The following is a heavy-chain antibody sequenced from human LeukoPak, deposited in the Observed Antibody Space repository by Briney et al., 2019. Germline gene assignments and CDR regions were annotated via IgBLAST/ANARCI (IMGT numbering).Heavy chain of an antibody. Sequence: GGSLRLSCAASGFTVSGNYISWVRQAPGKGLEWVSLISGDATTYYADPVKGRFTISRDNSKNTVYLQMNSLRPEDTAVYYCARDVPPYLTSPWSLDVWGQGTTVTVSS. D-gene: IGHD3-3*01. CDR3: ARDVPPYLTSPWSLDV. J-gene: IGHJ6*02. CDR2: ISGDATT. CDR1: GFTVSGNY. V-gene: IGHV3-66*01.